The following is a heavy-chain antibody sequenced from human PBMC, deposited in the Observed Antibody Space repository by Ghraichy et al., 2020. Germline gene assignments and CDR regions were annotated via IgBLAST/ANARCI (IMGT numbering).Heavy chain of an antibody. D-gene: IGHD2-15*01. CDR1: GYTFTSYG. CDR2: ISAYNGNT. Sequence: ASVKVSCKASGYTFTSYGISWVRQAPGQGLEWMGWISAYNGNTNYAQKLQGRVTMTTDTSTSTAYMELRSLRSDDTAVYYCASQCSGGSCYGRYYYYGMDVWGQGTTVTVSS. CDR3: ASQCSGGSCYGRYYYYGMDV. J-gene: IGHJ6*02. V-gene: IGHV1-18*04.